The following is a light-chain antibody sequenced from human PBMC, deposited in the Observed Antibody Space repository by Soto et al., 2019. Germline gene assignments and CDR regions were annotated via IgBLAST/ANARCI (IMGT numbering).Light chain of an antibody. J-gene: IGLJ1*01. CDR2: DVN. CDR1: SSDVGGYNY. Sequence: QTVLTQPRPVSGSPGQSVTISCTGTSSDVGGYNYVSWYQQHPGKAPKLMIYDVNKRPSGVPDRFSGSKSGNTASLTISGLQAEDEADYYCCSYAGSYTLVFGTGTKVTVL. V-gene: IGLV2-11*01. CDR3: CSYAGSYTLV.